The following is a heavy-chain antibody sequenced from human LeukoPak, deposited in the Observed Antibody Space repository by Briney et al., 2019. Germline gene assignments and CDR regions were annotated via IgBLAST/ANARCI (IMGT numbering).Heavy chain of an antibody. CDR2: IYYSGST. D-gene: IGHD3-10*01. J-gene: IGHJ6*02. CDR1: GGSISSSSYY. CDR3: AREGFGESYYRTYYYYGMDV. Sequence: ASETLSLTCTVSGGSISSSSYYWGWIRQPPGKGLEWIGSIYYSGSTYYNPSLKSRVTISVDTSKNQFSLKLSSVTAADTAVYYCAREGFGESYYRTYYYYGMDVWGQGTTVTVSS. V-gene: IGHV4-39*01.